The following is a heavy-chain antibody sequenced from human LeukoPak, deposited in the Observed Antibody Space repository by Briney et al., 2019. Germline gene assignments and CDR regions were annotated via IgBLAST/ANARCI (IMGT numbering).Heavy chain of an antibody. CDR1: GFTFSSYA. V-gene: IGHV3-23*01. CDR3: AKDRDRDGDYFDY. CDR2: ISGSGGST. Sequence: GESLKISCAASGFTFSSYAMSWVRQAPGKGLEWVSAISGSGGSTYYADSVKGRFTISRDNSKNTLYLQMNSLRAEDTAVYYCAKDRDRDGDYFDYWGQGTLVTVSS. J-gene: IGHJ4*02. D-gene: IGHD4-17*01.